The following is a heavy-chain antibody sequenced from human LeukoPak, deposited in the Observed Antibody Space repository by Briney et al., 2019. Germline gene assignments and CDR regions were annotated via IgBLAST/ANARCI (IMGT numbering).Heavy chain of an antibody. V-gene: IGHV4-59*01. D-gene: IGHD4-23*01. CDR2: IYYSGST. J-gene: IGHJ4*02. CDR3: ARGCGGNLCLNY. CDR1: GGSISSYY. Sequence: SETLSLTCTVSGGSISSYYWSWIRQPPGKGLEWIGYIYYSGSTNYNPSLKSRVTISVDTSKNQFSLKLSSVTAADTAVYYCARGCGGNLCLNYWGQGTLVTVSS.